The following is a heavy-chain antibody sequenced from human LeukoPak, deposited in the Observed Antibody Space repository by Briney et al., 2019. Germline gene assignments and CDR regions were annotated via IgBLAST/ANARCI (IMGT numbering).Heavy chain of an antibody. CDR3: ARSLTKVRGYDY. CDR1: GFTFSSYD. D-gene: IGHD3-10*01. J-gene: IGHJ4*02. CDR2: IQYDGSNE. Sequence: GGSLRLSCAASGFTFSSYDMHWVRQAPGKELEWVTFIQYDGSNEYQADSVKGRFSISRDNSKNTVYLQMNSLRSEDTAVYYCARSLTKVRGYDYWGQGTLVTVSS. V-gene: IGHV3-30*02.